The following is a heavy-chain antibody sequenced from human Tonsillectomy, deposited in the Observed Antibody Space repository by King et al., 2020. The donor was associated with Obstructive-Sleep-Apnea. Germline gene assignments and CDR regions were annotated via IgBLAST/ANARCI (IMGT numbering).Heavy chain of an antibody. CDR1: GFTFCSYW. Sequence: VQLVESGGGLVQPGGSLRLSCAASGFTFCSYWMHWVRQAPGKGLVWVSRINSDGSSTSYADSVKGRFTISRDNAKNTLYLQMNSLRAEDTAVYYCARDKPDYDFWIGYYTNYYYYGMDVWGQGTTVTVSS. D-gene: IGHD3-3*01. CDR3: ARDKPDYDFWIGYYTNYYYYGMDV. CDR2: INSDGSST. J-gene: IGHJ6*02. V-gene: IGHV3-74*02.